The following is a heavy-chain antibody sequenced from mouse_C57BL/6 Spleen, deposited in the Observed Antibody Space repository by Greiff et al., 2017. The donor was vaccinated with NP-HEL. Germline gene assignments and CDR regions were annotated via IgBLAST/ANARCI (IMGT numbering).Heavy chain of an antibody. Sequence: QVQLQQPGAELVRPGSSVKLSCKASGYTFTSYWMDWVKQRPGQGLEWIGNIYPSDSETHYNQKFKDKATLTVDKSSSTAYMQLSSLTSEDSAVYYCARNHYYGSSGYFDYWGQGTTLTVSS. CDR2: IYPSDSET. V-gene: IGHV1-61*01. J-gene: IGHJ2*01. CDR3: ARNHYYGSSGYFDY. D-gene: IGHD1-1*01. CDR1: GYTFTSYW.